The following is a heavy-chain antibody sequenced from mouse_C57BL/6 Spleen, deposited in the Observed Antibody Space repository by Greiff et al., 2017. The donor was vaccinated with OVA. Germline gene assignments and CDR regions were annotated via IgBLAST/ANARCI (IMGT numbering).Heavy chain of an antibody. CDR1: GYTFTSYW. V-gene: IGHV1-50*01. CDR3: ARRGLTTVVARGYFDV. J-gene: IGHJ1*03. D-gene: IGHD1-1*01. Sequence: QSCKASGYTFTSYWMQWVKQRPGQGLEWIGEIDPSDSYTNYNQKFKGKATLTVDTSSSTAYMQLSSLTSEDSAVYYCARRGLTTVVARGYFDVWGTGTTVTVSS. CDR2: IDPSDSYT.